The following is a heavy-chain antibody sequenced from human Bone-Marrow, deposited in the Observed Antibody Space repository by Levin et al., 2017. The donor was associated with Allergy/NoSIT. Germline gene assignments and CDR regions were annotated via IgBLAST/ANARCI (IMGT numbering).Heavy chain of an antibody. CDR2: IYSGGTT. J-gene: IGHJ4*02. CDR1: GFTVSSDY. V-gene: IGHV3-53*01. D-gene: IGHD4-17*01. Sequence: SCAASGFTVSSDYMSWVRQAPGKGLEWVSVIYSGGTTYYADSVKGRFTIPRDTSKNTLYLQMNSLRAEDTALYYCARDHGDYLSYFDLWGQGTLVTVAP. CDR3: ARDHGDYLSYFDL.